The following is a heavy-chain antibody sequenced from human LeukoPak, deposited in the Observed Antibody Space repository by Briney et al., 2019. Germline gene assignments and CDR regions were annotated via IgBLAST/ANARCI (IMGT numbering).Heavy chain of an antibody. CDR2: IYYSGST. D-gene: IGHD3-22*01. Sequence: PSETLSLTCTVSGGSISSYYWSWIRQPPGKGLEWIGYIYYSGSTNYNPSLKSRVTISVDTSKNQFSLKLSSVTAADTAIYYCASQPYYESSGYYFYWGQGTLVTVSS. CDR3: ASQPYYESSGYYFY. J-gene: IGHJ4*02. V-gene: IGHV4-59*08. CDR1: GGSISSYY.